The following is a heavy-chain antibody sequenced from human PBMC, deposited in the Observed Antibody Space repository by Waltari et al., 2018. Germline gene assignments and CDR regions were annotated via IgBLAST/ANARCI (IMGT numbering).Heavy chain of an antibody. V-gene: IGHV4-4*02. CDR1: GGSISSRNW. J-gene: IGHJ6*02. CDR3: ARVILGATDDYSYAMDV. Sequence: QVQLQESGPGLVKPSGTLSLTCVVSGGSISSRNWWTWVRQPPGKGLEWIGEIDPNGNNNYHPSLKSRVTISVDKAKNQFSRKLRSVTAADTAVYYCARVILGATDDYSYAMDVWGQGITVTVSS. D-gene: IGHD1-26*01. CDR2: IDPNGNN.